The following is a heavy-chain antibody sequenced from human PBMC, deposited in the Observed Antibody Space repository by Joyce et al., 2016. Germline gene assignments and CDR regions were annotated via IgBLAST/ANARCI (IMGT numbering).Heavy chain of an antibody. Sequence: QVQLQESGPGLVKPSETLSLTCTVSGDSITSFYWGWIRQPPGQGLEWIGYIYYTGSVNYNPSLKNRGTISVDTSKNQFSLKLTSVTAADTAVYYCARALYCAGDVCYDGGDWYDPWGQGTLVTVSS. CDR3: ARALYCAGDVCYDGGDWYDP. J-gene: IGHJ5*02. D-gene: IGHD2-8*02. CDR1: GDSITSFY. CDR2: IYYTGSV. V-gene: IGHV4-59*01.